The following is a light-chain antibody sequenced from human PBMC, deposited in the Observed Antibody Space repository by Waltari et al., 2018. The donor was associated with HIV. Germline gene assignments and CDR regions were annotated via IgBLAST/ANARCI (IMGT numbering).Light chain of an antibody. CDR2: EVT. CDR1: NSDVRGYTY. V-gene: IGLV2-14*01. J-gene: IGLJ2*01. CDR3: SSYTTTSTIL. Sequence: QSALTQPASGSGSSGQSITISCTAANSDVRGYTYSLWYQQHPGTAPNLLLFEVTPRPSGISSRFSGSKSGNTATMTISGLQAEDEADYYCSSYTTTSTILFGGGTKVTVL.